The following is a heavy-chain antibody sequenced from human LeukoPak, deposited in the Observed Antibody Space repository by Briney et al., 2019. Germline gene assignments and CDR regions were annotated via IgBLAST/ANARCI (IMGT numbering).Heavy chain of an antibody. CDR3: TTIKRGNIFGYFDF. CDR1: GGSMTTHH. CDR2: VFDSGRT. V-gene: IGHV4-59*11. Sequence: PSETLSLTCTVSGGSMTTHHWNWIRHTPRKGLEWIGYVFDSGRTKENPSPKSRVTLSADTSKNQLSMRLSSVTAAGTAAYYCTTIKRGNIFGYFDFWGQGILVTVSS. J-gene: IGHJ4*02. D-gene: IGHD5-18*01.